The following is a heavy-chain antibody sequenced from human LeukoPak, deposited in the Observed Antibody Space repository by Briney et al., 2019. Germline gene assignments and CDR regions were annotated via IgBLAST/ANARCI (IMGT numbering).Heavy chain of an antibody. CDR2: IWYDGSNK. J-gene: IGHJ6*03. Sequence: GGSLRLSCAASGFTFSSYGMHWVRQAPGKGLEWVAVIWYDGSNKYYADSVKGRFTISRDNSKNTLYLQMNSLRAEDTAVYYCARDSPYSSSWYYYYYYMDVWGKGTTVTVSS. CDR3: ARDSPYSSSWYYYYYYMDV. V-gene: IGHV3-33*01. CDR1: GFTFSSYG. D-gene: IGHD6-13*01.